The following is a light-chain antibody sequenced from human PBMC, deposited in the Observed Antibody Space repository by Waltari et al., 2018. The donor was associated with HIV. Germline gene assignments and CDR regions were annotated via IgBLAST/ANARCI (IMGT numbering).Light chain of an antibody. CDR1: NIGNKN. CDR3: QVWDGSSDHPKVV. V-gene: IGLV3-21*02. Sequence: SYVLTQPPSVSVAPGQTATITCGGNNIGNKNVQWYQTKPGQAPVLVFYDDSDRPSGIPERFSGSNSGNTATLTISRVEVGDEADYYCQVWDGSSDHPKVVLGGGTKLTVL. CDR2: DDS. J-gene: IGLJ2*01.